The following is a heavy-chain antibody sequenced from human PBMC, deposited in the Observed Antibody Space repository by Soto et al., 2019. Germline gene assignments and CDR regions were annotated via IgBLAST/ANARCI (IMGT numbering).Heavy chain of an antibody. CDR3: ARDPAAPVAGPYYYYGMDV. D-gene: IGHD6-19*01. Sequence: PGGSLRLSCAASGFTFSSYSMNWVRQAPGKGLEWVSSISSSSGYIYYADSVKGRFTISRDNAKNSLYLQMNSLRAEDTAVYYCARDPAAPVAGPYYYYGMDVWGQGTTVTVSS. CDR1: GFTFSSYS. J-gene: IGHJ6*02. V-gene: IGHV3-21*01. CDR2: ISSSSGYI.